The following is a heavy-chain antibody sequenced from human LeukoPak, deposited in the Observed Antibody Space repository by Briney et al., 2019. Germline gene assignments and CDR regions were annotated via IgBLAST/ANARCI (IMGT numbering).Heavy chain of an antibody. Sequence: GGSLRLSCAASGFTFSSYGMSWVSQAPGKGLEWGSRISGSGGRTYYADSVKGRFTISRDNSKNRLYLQMNSLRAEDAAVYYCAKRPRGNYLDPFDYWGQGTLVTVSS. V-gene: IGHV3-23*01. CDR2: ISGSGGRT. J-gene: IGHJ4*02. CDR3: AKRPRGNYLDPFDY. D-gene: IGHD3-10*01. CDR1: GFTFSSYG.